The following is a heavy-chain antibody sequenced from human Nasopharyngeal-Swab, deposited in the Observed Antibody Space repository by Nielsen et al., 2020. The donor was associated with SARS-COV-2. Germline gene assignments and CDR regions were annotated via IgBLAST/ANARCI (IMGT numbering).Heavy chain of an antibody. CDR3: TRVPGFGTYYYYYMDV. CDR2: IRSKAYGGTT. CDR1: GFTFGDYA. D-gene: IGHD1-1*01. Sequence: GGSLRLSCTASGFTFGDYAMSWFRQAPGKGLEWVGFIRSKAYGGTTEYAASVKGRFTISRDDSKSIAYLQMNSLKTEDTAVYYCTRVPGFGTYYYYYMDVWGKGTTVTFSS. J-gene: IGHJ6*03. V-gene: IGHV3-49*03.